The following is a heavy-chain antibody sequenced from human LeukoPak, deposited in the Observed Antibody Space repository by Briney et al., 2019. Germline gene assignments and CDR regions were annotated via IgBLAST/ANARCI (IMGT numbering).Heavy chain of an antibody. Sequence: SQTLSLTCTVSGGPISSGDYYWSWIRQPPGKGLEWIGYIYYSGSTYYNPSLKSRVTISVDTSKNQFSLKLSSVTAVDTAVYYCARVSIAVAADYWGQGTLVTVSS. D-gene: IGHD6-19*01. J-gene: IGHJ4*02. CDR1: GGPISSGDYY. CDR2: IYYSGST. CDR3: ARVSIAVAADY. V-gene: IGHV4-30-4*01.